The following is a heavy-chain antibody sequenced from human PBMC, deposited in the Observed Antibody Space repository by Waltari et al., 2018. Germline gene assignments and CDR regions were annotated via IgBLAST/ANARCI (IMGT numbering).Heavy chain of an antibody. J-gene: IGHJ4*02. CDR3: ARGLWDYYDSSGYRYYFDY. V-gene: IGHV4-34*01. CDR1: GGSFSGYY. Sequence: QVQLQQWGAGLLKPSETLSLTCAVYGGSFSGYYWSWIRQPPGKGLEWIGEINHSGSTNYNPVLKSRVTISVDTSKNQFSLKLSSVTAADTAVYYCARGLWDYYDSSGYRYYFDYWGQGTLVTVSS. D-gene: IGHD3-22*01. CDR2: INHSGST.